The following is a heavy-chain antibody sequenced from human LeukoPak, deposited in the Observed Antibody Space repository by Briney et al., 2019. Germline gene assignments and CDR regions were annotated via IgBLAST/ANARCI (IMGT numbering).Heavy chain of an antibody. V-gene: IGHV1-69*13. J-gene: IGHJ3*02. CDR2: IIPIFGTA. Sequence: ASVKVSCKASGGTFSSYAISWVRQAPGQGLEWMGGIIPIFGTANYAQKFQGRVTITADESTSTAYMELSSLRSEDTAVYYCARDTVVVAGDDAFDIWGQGTMVTVSS. CDR1: GGTFSSYA. D-gene: IGHD6-19*01. CDR3: ARDTVVVAGDDAFDI.